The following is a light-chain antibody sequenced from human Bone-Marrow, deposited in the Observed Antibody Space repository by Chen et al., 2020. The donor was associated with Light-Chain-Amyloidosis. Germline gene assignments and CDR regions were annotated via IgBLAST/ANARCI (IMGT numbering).Light chain of an antibody. V-gene: IGKV4-1*01. Sequence: DIVMSQAPDSLAVSLGERATINCKSSQSVLYSSNNKNYLAWYQQKPGQPPKLLIYWASTREYGVPDRFSGSGSGTDLTLTIRSLQAEDVAVYYCQQYYSTPLTFGGGTKVEIK. CDR1: QSVLYSSNNKNY. CDR3: QQYYSTPLT. J-gene: IGKJ4*01. CDR2: WAS.